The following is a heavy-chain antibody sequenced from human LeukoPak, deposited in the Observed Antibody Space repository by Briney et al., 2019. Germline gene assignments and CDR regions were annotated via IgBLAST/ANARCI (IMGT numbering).Heavy chain of an antibody. CDR3: ARGPGYPRYSGHPPPDY. Sequence: ASVKVSCKASGYTFTGYYMHWVRQAPGQGLEWMGWINPNSGGTNYAQKFQGRVTMTRDTSISTAYMELSRLRSDDTAVYYCARGPGYPRYSGHPPPDYWGQGTLVTVSS. CDR2: INPNSGGT. D-gene: IGHD5-12*01. V-gene: IGHV1-2*02. CDR1: GYTFTGYY. J-gene: IGHJ4*02.